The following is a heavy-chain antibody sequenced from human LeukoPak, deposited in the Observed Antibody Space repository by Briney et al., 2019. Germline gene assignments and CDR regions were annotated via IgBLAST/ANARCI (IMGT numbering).Heavy chain of an antibody. Sequence: GGSLRLSCAASGFIFNNYALSWVRQAPGRGLEWVSTISGSGDSTYYADSVKGRFTISRDNSKNTLYLQMNSLRAEDTAVYYCAKDRLIAVAGALDYWGQGTLVTVSS. J-gene: IGHJ4*02. CDR2: ISGSGDST. CDR1: GFIFNNYA. CDR3: AKDRLIAVAGALDY. D-gene: IGHD6-19*01. V-gene: IGHV3-23*01.